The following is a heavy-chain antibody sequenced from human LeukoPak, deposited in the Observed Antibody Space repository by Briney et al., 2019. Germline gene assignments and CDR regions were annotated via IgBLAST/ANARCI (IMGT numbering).Heavy chain of an antibody. Sequence: PSETLPLTCTVPGGSISSYYWSSIPQPPAKGQERIGHIYYSGSTNYNPSLKSRVTISVDTSKNQYSLKLSSVTAADTAVYYCARDLTYYYDSSGYYMSGWFDPWGQGTLVTVSS. CDR3: ARDLTYYYDSSGYYMSGWFDP. CDR1: GGSISSYY. CDR2: IYYSGST. V-gene: IGHV4-59*01. D-gene: IGHD3-22*01. J-gene: IGHJ5*02.